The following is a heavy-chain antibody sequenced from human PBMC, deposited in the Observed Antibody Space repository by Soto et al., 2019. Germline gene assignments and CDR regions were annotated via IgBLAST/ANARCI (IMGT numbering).Heavy chain of an antibody. D-gene: IGHD4-4*01. CDR1: GVSVISGGHY. J-gene: IGHJ4*02. CDR3: DRDPAATVARHYFDY. Sequence: SETLSLTCSVSGVSVISGGHYWNWIGQFPGKGLEWIGYIYHSGGGYYNPSLKSRASMSVDTSKNEFSLRLASVTAADTAVYFCDRDPAATVARHYFDYWGQGAMVTVSS. CDR2: IYHSGGG. V-gene: IGHV4-31*03.